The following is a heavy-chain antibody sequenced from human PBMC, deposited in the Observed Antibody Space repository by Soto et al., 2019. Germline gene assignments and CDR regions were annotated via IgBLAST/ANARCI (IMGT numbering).Heavy chain of an antibody. CDR3: ALVVVPAAPLMYFDY. V-gene: IGHV5-51*01. CDR2: IYPGDSDT. J-gene: IGHJ4*02. Sequence: GESLKISCKGSGYSFTSYWIGWVRQMPGKGLEWMGIIYPGDSDTRYSPSFQGQVTISADKSISTAYLQWSSLKASDTAMYYCALVVVPAAPLMYFDYWGQGTLVTVSS. CDR1: GYSFTSYW. D-gene: IGHD2-2*01.